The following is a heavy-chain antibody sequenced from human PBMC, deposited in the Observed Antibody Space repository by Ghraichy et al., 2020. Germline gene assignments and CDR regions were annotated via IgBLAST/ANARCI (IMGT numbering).Heavy chain of an antibody. CDR2: INPSGGST. D-gene: IGHD3-10*01. CDR3: ARDPSLGGFGELVGYDH. V-gene: IGHV1-46*01. Sequence: ASVKVSCKASGYTFTSYYMHWVRQAPGQGLEWMGIINPSGGSTSYAQKFQGRVTMTRDTSTSTVYMELSSLRSEDTAVYYCARDPSLGGFGELVGYDHWGQGTLVTVSS. J-gene: IGHJ4*02. CDR1: GYTFTSYY.